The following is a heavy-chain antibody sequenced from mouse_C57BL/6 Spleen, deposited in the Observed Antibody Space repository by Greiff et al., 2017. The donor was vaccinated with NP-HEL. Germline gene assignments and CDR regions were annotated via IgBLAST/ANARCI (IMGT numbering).Heavy chain of an antibody. D-gene: IGHD2-5*01. CDR2: IDPSDSYT. Sequence: QVQLQQSGAELVRPGTSVKLSCKASGYTFTSYWMHWVKQRPGQGLEWIGVIDPSDSYTNYNQKFKGKATLTVDTSSSTAYMQLSSLTSEDSAVYYCARRYSNYEDYAMDYWGQGTSVTVSS. CDR1: GYTFTSYW. V-gene: IGHV1-59*01. J-gene: IGHJ4*01. CDR3: ARRYSNYEDYAMDY.